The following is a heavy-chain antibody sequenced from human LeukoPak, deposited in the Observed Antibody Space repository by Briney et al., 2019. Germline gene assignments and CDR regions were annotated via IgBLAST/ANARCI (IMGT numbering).Heavy chain of an antibody. V-gene: IGHV3-64*01. CDR3: ARGKQWELLAWFGY. Sequence: GGSLRLSCAASGFTFSSYAMHWVRQAPGKGLEYVSAISSNGGSTYYANSVKGRFTISRDNSKNTLYLQMGSLRAEDMAVYYCARGKQWELLAWFGYWGQGTLVTVSS. D-gene: IGHD1-26*01. J-gene: IGHJ4*02. CDR1: GFTFSSYA. CDR2: ISSNGGST.